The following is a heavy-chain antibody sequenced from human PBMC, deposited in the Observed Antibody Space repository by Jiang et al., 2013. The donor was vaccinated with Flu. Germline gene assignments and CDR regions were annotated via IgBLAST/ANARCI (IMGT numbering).Heavy chain of an antibody. V-gene: IGHV4-38-2*02. CDR1: GYSISSGYY. J-gene: IGHJ6*04. CDR2: IYYSGNT. CDR3: ARDRIQLEFSGLSYYGMDA. D-gene: IGHD1-1*01. Sequence: GLVKPSETLSLTCVVSGYSISSGYYWGWIRQPPEKGLEWIGSIYYSGNTYYNPSLKSRVTISVDTSKNQFSLKLSSVTAADTAVYYCARDRIQLEFSGLSYYGMDAWGKGTTVTVSS.